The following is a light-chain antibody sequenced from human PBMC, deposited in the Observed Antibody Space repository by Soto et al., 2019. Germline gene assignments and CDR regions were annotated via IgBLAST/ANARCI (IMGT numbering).Light chain of an antibody. J-gene: IGLJ2*01. Sequence: QSALTQPASVSGSPVQSITISCTGTSSDVGGYNYVSWYQQHPGKAPKLMIYDVSNRPSGVSNRFSGSKSGNTASLPISGLQAEDEADYYCSSYTSSSTVVFGGGTKLTVL. V-gene: IGLV2-14*01. CDR3: SSYTSSSTVV. CDR2: DVS. CDR1: SSDVGGYNY.